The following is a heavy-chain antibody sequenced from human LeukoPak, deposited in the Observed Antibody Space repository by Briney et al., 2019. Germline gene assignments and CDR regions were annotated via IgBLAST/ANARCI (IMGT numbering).Heavy chain of an antibody. CDR1: GFTFSDYY. J-gene: IGHJ4*02. CDR3: ARWSCSTSSCPSDY. Sequence: PGGSLRLSCAASGFTFSDYYMSWIRQAPGKGLEWVSYISSSGSTIYYADSVKGRFTISRDNAKNSLYLQMNSLRVEDTAVYYYARWSCSTSSCPSDYWGQGTLVTVSS. D-gene: IGHD2-2*01. CDR2: ISSSGSTI. V-gene: IGHV3-11*04.